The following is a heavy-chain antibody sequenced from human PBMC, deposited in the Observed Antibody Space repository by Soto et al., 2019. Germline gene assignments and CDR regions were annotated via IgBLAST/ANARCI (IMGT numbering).Heavy chain of an antibody. V-gene: IGHV2-26*01. D-gene: IGHD5-12*01. CDR3: ARTVSGYGYYYYYGMDV. Sequence: SGPTLVNPTETLTLTCTVSGFSLSNARMGVSWIRQPPGKALEWLAHIFSNDEKSYGTSLKSRLTISKDTSKSQVVLTMTNMDPVDTATYYCARTVSGYGYYYYYGMDVWGQGTTVTVSS. CDR2: IFSNDEK. J-gene: IGHJ6*02. CDR1: GFSLSNARMG.